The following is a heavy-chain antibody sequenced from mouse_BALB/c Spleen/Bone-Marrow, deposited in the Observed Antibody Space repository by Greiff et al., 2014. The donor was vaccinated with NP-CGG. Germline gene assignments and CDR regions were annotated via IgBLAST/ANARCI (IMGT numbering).Heavy chain of an antibody. V-gene: IGHV2-9*02. CDR2: IWAGGST. CDR3: ARAPLLRYHYAMDY. CDR1: GFSLTSYG. J-gene: IGHJ4*01. Sequence: VKLVESGPGLVAPSQSLSITCTVSGFSLTSYGVHWVRQPPGKGLEWLGVIWAGGSTNYNSALMSRLSISKDNSKSRVFLKMNSLQTDDTAMYYCARAPLLRYHYAMDYWGQGTSVTVSS. D-gene: IGHD1-1*01.